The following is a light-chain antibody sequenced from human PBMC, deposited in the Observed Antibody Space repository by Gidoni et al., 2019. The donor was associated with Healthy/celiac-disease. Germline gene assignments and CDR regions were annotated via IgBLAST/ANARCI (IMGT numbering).Light chain of an antibody. CDR3: QQANSFPLYT. CDR2: AAS. V-gene: IGKV1-12*01. Sequence: DIQMTQSPSSVSASVGDRVTITCRASQGISSRLAWYQQKPGKAPKLLIYAASSWQSGVPSRFSGSGSGTDFTLTISSLQHEDFATYYCQQANSFPLYTFGQGTKLEIK. J-gene: IGKJ2*01. CDR1: QGISSR.